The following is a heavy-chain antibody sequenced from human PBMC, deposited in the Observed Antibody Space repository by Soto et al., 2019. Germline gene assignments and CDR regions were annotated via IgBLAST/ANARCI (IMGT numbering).Heavy chain of an antibody. CDR3: ARVSVVGDAFDI. CDR1: GYTFTSYY. V-gene: IGHV1-46*01. CDR2: INPSGGST. J-gene: IGHJ3*02. D-gene: IGHD2-15*01. Sequence: QVQLVQSGAEVKKPGASVKVSCKASGYTFTSYYMHWVRQAPGQGLEWMGIINPSGGSTSYAQKFQGRVTMTRDTSTSTVYMELSSLRSEDTAVYYSARVSVVGDAFDIWGQGTMVTVSS.